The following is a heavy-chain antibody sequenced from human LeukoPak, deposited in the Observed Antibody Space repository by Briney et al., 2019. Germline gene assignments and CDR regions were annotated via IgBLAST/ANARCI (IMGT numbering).Heavy chain of an antibody. Sequence: PGGSLRLSCAASGFTFSSYWMSWVRQAPGKGLEWVANIKQDGSEKYYVDSVKGRFTISRDNAKNSLYLQMNSLTVADTAVYYCARTVPGHPDDYFDYWGQGTLVTVSS. J-gene: IGHJ4*02. CDR3: ARTVPGHPDDYFDY. V-gene: IGHV3-7*01. D-gene: IGHD6-19*01. CDR2: IKQDGSEK. CDR1: GFTFSSYW.